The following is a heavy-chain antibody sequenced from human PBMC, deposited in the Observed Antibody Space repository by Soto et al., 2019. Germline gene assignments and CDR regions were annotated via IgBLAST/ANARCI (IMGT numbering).Heavy chain of an antibody. Sequence: SEILSLTCAVYGGSFSGYYWSWIRQPPGKGLEWIGEINHSGSTNYNPSLKSRVTISVDTSKNQFSLKLSSVTAADTAVYYCARGRGYSYGTVVDYWGQGTLVTVSS. J-gene: IGHJ4*02. CDR3: ARGRGYSYGTVVDY. CDR1: GGSFSGYY. D-gene: IGHD5-18*01. CDR2: INHSGST. V-gene: IGHV4-34*01.